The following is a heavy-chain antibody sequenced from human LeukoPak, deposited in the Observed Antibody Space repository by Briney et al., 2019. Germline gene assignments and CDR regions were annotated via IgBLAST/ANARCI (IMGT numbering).Heavy chain of an antibody. CDR2: INPNSGGT. Sequence: ASVKVSCKASGYTFTGYYMHWVRQAPGQGLEWMGWINPNSGGTNYAQKFQGRVTMTRDTSISTAYMELSRLRSDDTAVYYCARDHYYGWGSYYNNWGQGTLVTVSS. J-gene: IGHJ4*02. V-gene: IGHV1-2*02. CDR3: ARDHYYGWGSYYNN. CDR1: GYTFTGYY. D-gene: IGHD3-10*01.